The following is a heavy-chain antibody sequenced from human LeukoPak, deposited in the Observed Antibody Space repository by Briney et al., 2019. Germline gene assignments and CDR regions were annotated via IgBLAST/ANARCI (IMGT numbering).Heavy chain of an antibody. D-gene: IGHD3-9*01. J-gene: IGHJ3*02. CDR1: GFTFSSYA. Sequence: GGSLRLSCAASGFTFSSYAMSWVRQAPGKGLEWVLAISGSGGSTYYADSVKGRFTISRDNSKNTLYLQMNSLRAEDTAVYYCARGMAILTGYYRSRGAFDIWGQGTMVTVSS. V-gene: IGHV3-23*01. CDR3: ARGMAILTGYYRSRGAFDI. CDR2: ISGSGGST.